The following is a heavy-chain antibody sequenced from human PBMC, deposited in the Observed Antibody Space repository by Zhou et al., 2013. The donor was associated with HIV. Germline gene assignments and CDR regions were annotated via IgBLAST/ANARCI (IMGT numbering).Heavy chain of an antibody. Sequence: QVQLVQSGAEMKKPGASVKVSCKASGYIFTGYFMHWVRQAPGQGLEWMGWINTNSGDTNYAQKFQGRVTVTRDTSINTAYMELSRLTSDDTAVFYCARELTLAPRRGLAYWGQGTLVTVSS. CDR1: GYIFTGYF. J-gene: IGHJ4*02. V-gene: IGHV1-2*02. D-gene: IGHD6-6*01. CDR2: INTNSGDT. CDR3: ARELTLAPRRGLAY.